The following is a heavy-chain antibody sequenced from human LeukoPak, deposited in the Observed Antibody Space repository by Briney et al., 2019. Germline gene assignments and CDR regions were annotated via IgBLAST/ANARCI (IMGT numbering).Heavy chain of an antibody. J-gene: IGHJ4*02. Sequence: ASVNVSCEASGYTFTSYAMNWVRQAPGQGLEWMGIINPSGGSTSYAQRFQGRVTMTRDTSTSTVYMELSSLRSEDTAVYYCARGRTTVDYWGQGTLVTVSS. CDR2: INPSGGST. D-gene: IGHD4-11*01. CDR3: ARGRTTVDY. CDR1: GYTFTSYA. V-gene: IGHV1-46*01.